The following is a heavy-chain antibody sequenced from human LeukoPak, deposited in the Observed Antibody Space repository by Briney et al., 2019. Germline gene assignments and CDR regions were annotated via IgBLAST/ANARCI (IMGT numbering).Heavy chain of an antibody. J-gene: IGHJ6*02. CDR3: ARDHITMVRGRVDRPGLDPVYYYFYGMDV. Sequence: ASLKVSCKASGYTFTSYGISWVRQAPGQGLEWMGCISAYSGNTHYAETLQGRVTMPTDTSTSTAYMELRSLRSADTAVYYCARDHITMVRGRVDRPGLDPVYYYFYGMDVWGQGTTVTVSS. D-gene: IGHD3-10*01. V-gene: IGHV1-18*01. CDR1: GYTFTSYG. CDR2: ISAYSGNT.